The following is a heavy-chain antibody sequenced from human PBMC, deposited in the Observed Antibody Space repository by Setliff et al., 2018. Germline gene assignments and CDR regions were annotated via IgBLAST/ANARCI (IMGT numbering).Heavy chain of an antibody. J-gene: IGHJ3*02. CDR2: IIPILGIA. Sequence: SVKVSCKASGGTFSSYAISRVRQAPGQGLEWMGGIIPILGIANYAQKFQGRVTITADESTSTAYMELSSLRSEDTAVYYCARVYVGAAGGYGAFDIWGQGTMVTVSS. CDR3: ARVYVGAAGGYGAFDI. V-gene: IGHV1-69*10. D-gene: IGHD6-13*01. CDR1: GGTFSSYA.